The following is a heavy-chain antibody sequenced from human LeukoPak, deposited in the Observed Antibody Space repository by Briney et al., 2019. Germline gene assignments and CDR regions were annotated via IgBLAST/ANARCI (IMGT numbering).Heavy chain of an antibody. CDR2: INSDGSST. D-gene: IGHD3-10*01. CDR1: GFIFSSYW. CDR3: ESYYNALDY. J-gene: IGHJ4*02. V-gene: IGHV3-74*01. Sequence: GGSLRLSWAASGFIFSSYWVQWVRQAPGKGLVWVSHINSDGSSTSYADSVKGRFTISRDNAKNTLYLQMNSLRAEDTAVYGSESYYNALDYWGQGTLVTVSS.